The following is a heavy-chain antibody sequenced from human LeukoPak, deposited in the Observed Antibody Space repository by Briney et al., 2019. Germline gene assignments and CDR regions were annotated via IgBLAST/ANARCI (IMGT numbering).Heavy chain of an antibody. V-gene: IGHV3-53*01. D-gene: IGHD4-17*01. CDR1: GVSVSSSY. J-gene: IGHJ4*02. CDR3: ARGNYGDDSYYFDY. Sequence: PGGSLRLSCAASGVSVSSSYMSWVRQAPGKGLEWVSVIYSDGRTFYAGSVKGRFMISRDSSKNTVYLQMNSLRVEDTAVYYCARGNYGDDSYYFDYWGRGALVTVSS. CDR2: IYSDGRT.